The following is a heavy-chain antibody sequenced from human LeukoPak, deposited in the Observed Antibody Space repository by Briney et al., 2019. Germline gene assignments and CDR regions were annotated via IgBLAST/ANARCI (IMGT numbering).Heavy chain of an antibody. CDR2: INWNGGST. D-gene: IGHD3-10*01. V-gene: IGHV3-20*04. Sequence: GGSLRLSCAASGFTFDDYGMSWVRQAPGKGLEWVSGINWNGGSTGYADSVKGRFTISRDKAKNSLYLQMNSLRAEDTALYYCARVSLCPCGGYYFDYWGQGTLVTVSS. CDR1: GFTFDDYG. J-gene: IGHJ4*02. CDR3: ARVSLCPCGGYYFDY.